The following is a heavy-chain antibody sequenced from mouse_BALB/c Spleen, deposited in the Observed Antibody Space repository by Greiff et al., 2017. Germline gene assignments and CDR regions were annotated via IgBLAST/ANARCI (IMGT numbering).Heavy chain of an antibody. V-gene: IGHV5-9-3*01. D-gene: IGHD3-3*01. CDR2: ISSGGSYT. J-gene: IGHJ4*01. Sequence: DVMLVESGGGLVKPGGSLKLSCAASGFTFSSYAMSWVRQTPEKRLEWVATISSGGSYTYYPDSVKGRFTITRDNAKNTLYLQMSSLRSEDTAMYYCARQGTRNAMDYWGQGTSVTVSS. CDR3: ARQGTRNAMDY. CDR1: GFTFSSYA.